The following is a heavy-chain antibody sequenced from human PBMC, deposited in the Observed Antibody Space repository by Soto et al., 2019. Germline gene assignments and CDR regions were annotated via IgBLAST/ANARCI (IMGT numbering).Heavy chain of an antibody. Sequence: PGGSLRLSCAASGFTFSSYSMNWVRQAPGKGLEWVSYISTSSSTIYYADSVKGRFTISRDNAKNSLYLQMNSLRDDDTAVYYCARASSGYYFGYWGQGTLVTVSS. CDR1: GFTFSSYS. CDR2: ISTSSSTI. D-gene: IGHD3-22*01. J-gene: IGHJ4*02. V-gene: IGHV3-48*02. CDR3: ARASSGYYFGY.